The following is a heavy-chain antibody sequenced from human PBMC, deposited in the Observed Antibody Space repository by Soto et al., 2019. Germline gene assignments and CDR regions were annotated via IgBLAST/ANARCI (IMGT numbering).Heavy chain of an antibody. J-gene: IGHJ6*02. CDR2: IWYDGSNK. D-gene: IGHD3-22*01. CDR1: GFTFSSYG. V-gene: IGHV3-33*01. CDR3: ARPIVVDTYGMDV. Sequence: QVQLVESGGGVVQPGRSLRLSCAASGFTFSSYGMHWVRQAPGKGLEWVAVIWYDGSNKYYADSVKGRFTISRDNSKNTLYLQMNSLRAEDKAVYYCARPIVVDTYGMDVWGQGTTVTVSS.